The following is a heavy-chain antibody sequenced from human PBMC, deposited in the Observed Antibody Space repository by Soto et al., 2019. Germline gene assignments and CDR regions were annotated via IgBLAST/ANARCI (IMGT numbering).Heavy chain of an antibody. J-gene: IGHJ4*02. D-gene: IGHD5-18*01. CDR1: GDSITSGDNY. CDR3: ARRGYTYAFDY. CDR2: MFYSGST. V-gene: IGHV4-30-4*01. Sequence: GPRTWHSSETLSLTCTVSGDSITSGDNYWSWIGQPPGKGLEWIGYMFYSGSTYYNPSLMSRVTISVDASRNQFSLKLTSVTAADAAVYYCARRGYTYAFDYWGQGTPVTVSS.